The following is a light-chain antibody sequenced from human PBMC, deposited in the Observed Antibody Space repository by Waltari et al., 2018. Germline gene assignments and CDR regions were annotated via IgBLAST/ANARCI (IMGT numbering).Light chain of an antibody. CDR1: QSVGTS. V-gene: IGKV3-11*01. Sequence: EVVLTQSPATLSLSPGERATLYCRASQSVGTSLAWYQQKPDQAPRLLIVDASNRAAGIPGRFSGRGSGTDFTLTITNLEPEDFAVYYCQQRSIWPPLTFGGGTHVDVK. J-gene: IGKJ4*01. CDR3: QQRSIWPPLT. CDR2: DAS.